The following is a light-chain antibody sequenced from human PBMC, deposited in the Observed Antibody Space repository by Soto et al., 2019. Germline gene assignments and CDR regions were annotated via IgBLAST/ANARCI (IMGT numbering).Light chain of an antibody. CDR3: QQYSRSPLT. CDR1: QTISSSY. J-gene: IGKJ4*01. V-gene: IGKV3-20*01. Sequence: EIVLTQSPGTLSLSPGERATLSCRTSQTISSSYLAWYQQKPGRAPRLLIYGASNRATGIPDRFSGSGSGTDFTLTISRLEPEDFAVYYCQQYSRSPLTFGGGTQVEIK. CDR2: GAS.